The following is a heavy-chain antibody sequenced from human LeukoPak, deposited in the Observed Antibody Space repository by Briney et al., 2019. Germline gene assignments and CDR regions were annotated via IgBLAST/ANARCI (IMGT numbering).Heavy chain of an antibody. CDR2: IYWNDDK. V-gene: IGHV2-5*01. CDR1: GFSLSTSGVG. D-gene: IGHD3-3*01. Sequence: ESGPTLVNPTQTLTLTCTFSGFSLSTSGVGVGWIRQPPGKALEWLALIYWNDDKRYSPSLKSRLTITKDTSKNQVVLTMTNMDPVDTATYYCARRLDDKYYDFWSGYYGYWGQGTLVTVSS. J-gene: IGHJ4*02. CDR3: ARRLDDKYYDFWSGYYGY.